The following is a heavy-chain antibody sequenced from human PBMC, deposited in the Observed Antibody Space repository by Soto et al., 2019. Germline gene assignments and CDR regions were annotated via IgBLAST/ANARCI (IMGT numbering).Heavy chain of an antibody. J-gene: IGHJ4*02. CDR3: AREISWYFDY. CDR1: GFTFSSYA. Sequence: SLRLSCASSGFTFSSYAMHWVRQAPGKGLEWVAVISYDGSNKYYADSVKGRFTISRDNSKNTLYLQMNSLRAEDTAVYYCAREISWYFDYWGQGTLVTVSS. CDR2: ISYDGSNK. V-gene: IGHV3-30-3*01. D-gene: IGHD6-13*01.